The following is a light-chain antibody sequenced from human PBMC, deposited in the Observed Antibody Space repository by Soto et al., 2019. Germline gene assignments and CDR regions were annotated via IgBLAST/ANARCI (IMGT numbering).Light chain of an antibody. CDR1: QGISNY. V-gene: IGKV1-27*01. Sequence: DIQMTQSPSSLSXSXXXXXTIXXXASQGISNYLAWYQQKPGKVPKVLIYAASTLQSGVPSRFSGSGSETDFTLTISSLQPEDFATYYCQKYNSALLTFGQGTRLEIK. CDR2: AAS. CDR3: QKYNSALLT. J-gene: IGKJ5*01.